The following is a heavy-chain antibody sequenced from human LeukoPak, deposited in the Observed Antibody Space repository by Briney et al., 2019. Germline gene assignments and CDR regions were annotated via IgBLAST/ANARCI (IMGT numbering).Heavy chain of an antibody. CDR3: ARGWDIVVVPAAPLTDYYMDV. D-gene: IGHD2-2*01. V-gene: IGHV4-34*01. Sequence: PSETLSLTCAVYGGSFSGYYWSWIRQPPGKGLEWIGEINHSGSTNYNPSLKSRVTISVDTSKNQFSLKLSSVTAADTAVYYCARGWDIVVVPAAPLTDYYMDVWGKGTTVTVSS. CDR1: GGSFSGYY. CDR2: INHSGST. J-gene: IGHJ6*03.